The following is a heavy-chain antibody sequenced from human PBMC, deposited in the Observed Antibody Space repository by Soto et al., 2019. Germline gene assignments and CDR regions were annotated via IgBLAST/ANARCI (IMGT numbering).Heavy chain of an antibody. J-gene: IGHJ4*02. CDR2: IYHSGST. CDR1: GGSISSSNW. CDR3: AVSLCGGDCYSIPTPSLDS. V-gene: IGHV4-4*02. D-gene: IGHD2-21*02. Sequence: SETLSLTCAVSGGSISSSNWWSVVRQPPGKVLEWIGEIYHSGSTNYNASLKSRVTISVDKSKNQFSLKLSAVTAADTAVYYCAVSLCGGDCYSIPTPSLDSWGQGTLVTVSS.